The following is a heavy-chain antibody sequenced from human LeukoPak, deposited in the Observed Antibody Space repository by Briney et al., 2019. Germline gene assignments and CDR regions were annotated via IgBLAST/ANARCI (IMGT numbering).Heavy chain of an antibody. D-gene: IGHD5-24*01. J-gene: IGHJ5*02. CDR1: GFSFSDHY. V-gene: IGHV3-11*01. CDR3: ARDPDDYNTWFGP. CDR2: ISSTGGTT. Sequence: GGSLRLSCAASGFSFSDHYMNWIRQAPGKGLEWISYISSTGGTTEYADSVKGRFTISRDNANNSLFLQMTSLRAEDTAVYYCARDPDDYNTWFGPWGQGTLVTVSS.